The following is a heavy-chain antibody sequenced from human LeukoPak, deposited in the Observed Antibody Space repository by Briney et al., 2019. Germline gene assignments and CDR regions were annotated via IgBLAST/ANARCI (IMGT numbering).Heavy chain of an antibody. CDR1: GYSFTSYW. V-gene: IGHV5-51*01. CDR3: ARRRYYGSGSLYYFDY. J-gene: IGHJ4*02. Sequence: GESLKISCKGSGYSFTSYWIGWVRQMPGKGPEWMGIIYPGDSDTRYSPSFQGQVTISADKSISTAYLQWSSLKASDTAMYYCARRRYYGSGSLYYFDYWGQGTLVTVSS. CDR2: IYPGDSDT. D-gene: IGHD3-10*01.